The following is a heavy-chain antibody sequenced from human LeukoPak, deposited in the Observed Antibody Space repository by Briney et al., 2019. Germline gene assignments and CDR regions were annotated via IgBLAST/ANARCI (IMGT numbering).Heavy chain of an antibody. CDR1: GGSISSGGYS. Sequence: SQTLSLTCAVSGGSISSGGYSWSWIRQPPEKGLEWIGYIYHSGSTYYNPSLKSRVTISVDRSKNQFSLKLSSVTAADTAVYYCARASGYLFDYWGQGTLVTVSS. CDR3: ARASGYLFDY. V-gene: IGHV4-30-2*01. D-gene: IGHD5-18*01. J-gene: IGHJ4*02. CDR2: IYHSGST.